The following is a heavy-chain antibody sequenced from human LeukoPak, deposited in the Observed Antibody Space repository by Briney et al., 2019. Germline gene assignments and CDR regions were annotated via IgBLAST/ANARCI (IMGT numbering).Heavy chain of an antibody. Sequence: GASVKVSCKVSGYTFTGYYMHWVRQAPGQGLEWMGWINPNSGGTNYAQKFQGWVTMTRDTSISTAYMELSRLRSDDTAVYYCARSRGCSGGSCFYYFDYWGQGTLVTVSS. CDR2: INPNSGGT. J-gene: IGHJ4*02. CDR3: ARSRGCSGGSCFYYFDY. D-gene: IGHD2-15*01. V-gene: IGHV1-2*04. CDR1: GYTFTGYY.